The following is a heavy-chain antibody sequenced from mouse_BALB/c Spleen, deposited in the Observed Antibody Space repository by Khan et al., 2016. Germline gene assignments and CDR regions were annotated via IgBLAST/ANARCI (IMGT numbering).Heavy chain of an antibody. D-gene: IGHD6-1*01. CDR3: ALCNRAAMDY. V-gene: IGHV1-80*01. CDR1: GYAFSSYW. Sequence: QMQLEESGAELVRPGSSVKISCKASGYAFSSYWMNWVKQRPGQGLEWIGQIYPGDGDTNYNGKFKGKATLTADKSSSTAYMQLSSLTSEDSAVYFCALCNRAAMDYWGQGTSVTVSS. J-gene: IGHJ4*01. CDR2: IYPGDGDT.